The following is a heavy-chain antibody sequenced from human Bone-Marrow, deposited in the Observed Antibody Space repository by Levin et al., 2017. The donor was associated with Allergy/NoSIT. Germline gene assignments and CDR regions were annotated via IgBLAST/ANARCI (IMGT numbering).Heavy chain of an antibody. Sequence: SQTLSLTCAISGDSVSSNSAAWNWIRQSPSRGLEWLGRTFYRSTWVHDYAVSVQSRITINPDTSKNQFSLQLNSVTPEDTAVYYCARGETYSGGLFDFWGQGTPVTVAS. CDR3: ARGETYSGGLFDF. J-gene: IGHJ4*02. V-gene: IGHV6-1*01. CDR1: GDSVSSNSAA. D-gene: IGHD1-26*01. CDR2: TFYRSTWVH.